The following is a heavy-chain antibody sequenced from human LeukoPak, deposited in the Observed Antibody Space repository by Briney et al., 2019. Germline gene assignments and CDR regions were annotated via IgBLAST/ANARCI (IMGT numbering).Heavy chain of an antibody. CDR1: GGSISSYY. Sequence: SETLSLTCTVSGGSISSYYWSWLRQPPAERLEWLGYIYYSGSTNYNPSLKSRVTISVDTSKNEFSLKRSSVTAADTAAYYCARHRTGLDYWGQGTLVTVSS. V-gene: IGHV4-59*01. J-gene: IGHJ4*02. CDR3: ARHRTGLDY. CDR2: IYYSGST.